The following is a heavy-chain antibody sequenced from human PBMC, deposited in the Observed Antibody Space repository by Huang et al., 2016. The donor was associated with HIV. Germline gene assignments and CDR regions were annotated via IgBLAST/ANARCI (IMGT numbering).Heavy chain of an antibody. Sequence: QVQLVESGGGVVQPGRSLRLSCAASGITFSNYALNCVRQATGKGLEWVSVISDDGSNKYYTDSVKGRFTISRDNSKNALYLQMNSLRAEDTAVYYCARRAVAGIYYYYYMDVWGKGTTVTVSS. CDR1: GITFSNYA. V-gene: IGHV3-30-3*01. CDR2: ISDDGSNK. CDR3: ARRAVAGIYYYYYMDV. D-gene: IGHD6-19*01. J-gene: IGHJ6*03.